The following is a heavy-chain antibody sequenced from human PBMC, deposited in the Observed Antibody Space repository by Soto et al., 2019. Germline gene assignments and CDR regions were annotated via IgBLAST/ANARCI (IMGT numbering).Heavy chain of an antibody. Sequence: GGSLRLSCAACGFTFTTYWMSWVRQAPGKGLEWVANIKQDGSEKYYVDSVRGRFTISRDNAWNSVSLQMNSLGVEDTAVYFCTREWSPPHAVFDYWGQGVLVTVSS. D-gene: IGHD1-26*01. CDR1: GFTFTTYW. CDR2: IKQDGSEK. CDR3: TREWSPPHAVFDY. V-gene: IGHV3-7*03. J-gene: IGHJ4*02.